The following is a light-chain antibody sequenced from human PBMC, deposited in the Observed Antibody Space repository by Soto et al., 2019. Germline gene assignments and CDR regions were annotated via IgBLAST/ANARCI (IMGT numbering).Light chain of an antibody. CDR3: AAWDDRLIGYV. CDR2: EVS. Sequence: QSALTQPASVSGSPGQSITISCTGTSSDVGGYNYVSWYQQHPGKAPKLMIYEVSNRPSGVSNRFSGSKSGNTASLTISGLQAEDEADYYCAAWDDRLIGYVFGTGTKLTVL. CDR1: SSDVGGYNY. J-gene: IGLJ1*01. V-gene: IGLV2-14*01.